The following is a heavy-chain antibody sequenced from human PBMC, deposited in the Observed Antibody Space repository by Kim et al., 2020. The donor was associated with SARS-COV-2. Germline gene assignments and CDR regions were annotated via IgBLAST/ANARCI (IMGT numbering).Heavy chain of an antibody. CDR1: GFTFSNAW. J-gene: IGHJ5*02. D-gene: IGHD3-10*01. V-gene: IGHV3-15*01. Sequence: GGSLRLSCAASGFTFSNAWMSWVRQAPGKGLEWVGRIKSKTDGGTTDYAAPVKGRFTISRDDSKNTLYLQMNSLKTEDTAVYYCTTHLWFISWFDPWGQGTLVTVSS. CDR3: TTHLWFISWFDP. CDR2: IKSKTDGGTT.